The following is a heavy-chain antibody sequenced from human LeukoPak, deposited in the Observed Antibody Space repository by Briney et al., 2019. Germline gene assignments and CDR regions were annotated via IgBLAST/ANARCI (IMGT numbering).Heavy chain of an antibody. D-gene: IGHD3-22*01. CDR2: IYSGGST. V-gene: IGHV3-66*01. CDR3: ASYDSSGYYYYYYGMDV. CDR1: GFTVSSNY. Sequence: GGSLRLSCAASGFTVSSNYMSWVRQAPGKGLEWVSVIYSGGSTYYADSVKGRFTISRDNSKNTLYLQMNSLRAEVTAVYYCASYDSSGYYYYYYGMDVWGQGTTVTVSS. J-gene: IGHJ6*02.